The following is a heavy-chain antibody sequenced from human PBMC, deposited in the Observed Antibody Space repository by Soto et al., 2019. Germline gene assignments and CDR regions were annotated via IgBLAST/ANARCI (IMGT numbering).Heavy chain of an antibody. CDR3: ARSIGYYDILTGYQPFDY. D-gene: IGHD3-9*01. Sequence: GGSLRLSCAASGFTFSSYAMHWVRQAPGKGLEYVSAISSNGGSTYYANSVKGRFTISRDNSKNTLYLQMGSLRAEDMAVYYCARSIGYYDILTGYQPFDYWGQGTLVTVSS. J-gene: IGHJ4*02. CDR1: GFTFSSYA. V-gene: IGHV3-64*01. CDR2: ISSNGGST.